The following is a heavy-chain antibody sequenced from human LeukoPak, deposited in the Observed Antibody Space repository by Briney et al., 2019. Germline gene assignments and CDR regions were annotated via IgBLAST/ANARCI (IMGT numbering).Heavy chain of an antibody. CDR2: IIPIFGTA. J-gene: IGHJ4*01. CDR1: GGTFSSYA. D-gene: IGHD3-22*01. V-gene: IGHV1-69*05. CDR3: ARGGLYYDSSGYYLN. Sequence: GSSVKVSCKASGGTFSSYAISWVRQAPGQGLEWMGGIIPIFGTANYAQKFQGRVTITTDESTSTAYMELSSLRSDDTAVYYCARGGLYYDSSGYYLNWGQGTLVTVSS.